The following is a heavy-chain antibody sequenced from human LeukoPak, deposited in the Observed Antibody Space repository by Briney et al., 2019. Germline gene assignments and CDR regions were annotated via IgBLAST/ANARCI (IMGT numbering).Heavy chain of an antibody. D-gene: IGHD3-10*01. CDR3: TRVLLVDHYYYYYYMDV. V-gene: IGHV3-64*01. Sequence: GGSLRLSCAASGFTFSSYAMHWVRQAPGKGLEYVSAISSNGGSTYYANSVKGRFTISRDDSKSIAYLQMNSLKTEDTAVYYCTRVLLVDHYYYYYYMDVWGKGTTVTVSS. CDR1: GFTFSSYA. CDR2: ISSNGGST. J-gene: IGHJ6*03.